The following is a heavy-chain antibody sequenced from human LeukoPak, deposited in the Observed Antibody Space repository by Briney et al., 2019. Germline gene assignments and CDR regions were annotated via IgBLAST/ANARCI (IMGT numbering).Heavy chain of an antibody. D-gene: IGHD3-10*01. V-gene: IGHV4-31*03. CDR2: IYYSGST. CDR3: ARGSTMVRGVIPYNWFDP. Sequence: DPSETLSLTCTVSGGSISSGGYYWSWIRQHPGKGLEWIGYIYYSGSTYYNPSLKSRVTISVDTSKNQFSLKLSSVTAADTAVYYCARGSTMVRGVIPYNWFDPWGQGTLVTVSS. CDR1: GGSISSGGYY. J-gene: IGHJ5*02.